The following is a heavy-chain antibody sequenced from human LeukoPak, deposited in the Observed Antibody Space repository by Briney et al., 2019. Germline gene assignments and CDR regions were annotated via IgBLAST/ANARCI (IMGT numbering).Heavy chain of an antibody. Sequence: SVKVSCKASGYTFTGYYMHWVRQAPGQGLEWMGWINPNSGGTNYAQKFQGRVTMTRDTSISTAYMELSRLRSDDTAVYYCARGHYDFWSGYHDYWGQGTLVTVSS. J-gene: IGHJ4*02. CDR1: GYTFTGYY. D-gene: IGHD3-3*01. CDR3: ARGHYDFWSGYHDY. V-gene: IGHV1-2*02. CDR2: INPNSGGT.